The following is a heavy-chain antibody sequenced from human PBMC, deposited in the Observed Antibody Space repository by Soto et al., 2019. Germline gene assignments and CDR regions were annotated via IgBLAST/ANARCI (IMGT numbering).Heavy chain of an antibody. CDR2: IYYSGST. D-gene: IGHD3-16*01. CDR1: GRSISSGGYY. J-gene: IGHJ5*02. Sequence: PLSLTCTVSGRSISSGGYYWSWIRQLPGKGLEWIGYIYYSGSTNSNPSLRSRLTISVDMSKNQFSLKLNSVTAADTAVYYCAMGGDWFDPWGQGTLVTVSS. V-gene: IGHV4-31*03. CDR3: AMGGDWFDP.